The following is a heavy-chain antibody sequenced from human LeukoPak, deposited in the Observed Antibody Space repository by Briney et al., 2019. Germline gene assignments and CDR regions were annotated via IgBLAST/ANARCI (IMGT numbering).Heavy chain of an antibody. CDR3: ARHVSSSWADAFDI. D-gene: IGHD6-13*01. CDR1: GGSISSSSYY. V-gene: IGHV4-39*01. CDR2: IYYSGST. Sequence: TSETLSLTCTVSGGSISSSSYYWGWIRQPPGKGLEWIGSIYYSGSTYYNPPLKSRVSISVDTSKNQFSLKLSSVTAADTAVYYCARHVSSSWADAFDIWGQGTMVTVSS. J-gene: IGHJ3*02.